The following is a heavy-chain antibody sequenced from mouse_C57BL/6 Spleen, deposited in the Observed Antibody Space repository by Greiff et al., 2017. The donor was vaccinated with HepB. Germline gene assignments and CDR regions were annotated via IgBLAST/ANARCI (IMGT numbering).Heavy chain of an antibody. Sequence: VQLQQSGPELVKPGASVKISCKASGYSFTGYYMNWVKQSPEKSLEWIGEINPSTGGTTYNQKFKAKATLTVDKSSSTAYMQLKSLTSEDSAVYYCARDPGRGFAYWGQGTLVTVSA. V-gene: IGHV1-42*01. CDR2: INPSTGGT. J-gene: IGHJ3*01. CDR1: GYSFTGYY. D-gene: IGHD3-3*01. CDR3: ARDPGRGFAY.